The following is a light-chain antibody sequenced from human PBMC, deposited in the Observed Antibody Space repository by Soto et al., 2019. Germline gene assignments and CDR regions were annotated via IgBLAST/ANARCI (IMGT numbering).Light chain of an antibody. CDR3: EQYDNYSPYT. J-gene: IGKJ2*01. CDR2: DAS. V-gene: IGKV1-5*01. CDR1: QSISSW. Sequence: DILMSQSPSTLSASVGDRVTITCRASQSISSWLAWYQQKPGKAPKLLIYDASSLQSGVPSRFSGSGSGTEFTLTISSLQPDDFATYYCEQYDNYSPYTFGQGTKLEIK.